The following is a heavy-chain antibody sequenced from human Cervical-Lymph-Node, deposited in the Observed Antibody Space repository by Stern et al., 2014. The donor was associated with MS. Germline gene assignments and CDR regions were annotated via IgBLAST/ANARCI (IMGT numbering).Heavy chain of an antibody. Sequence: QVQLVQSGAEVKKPGSSVKVSCKASGGTFSSYAISWVRQAPGQGLEWMGGIIPIFGTANYAQKFQGRVTITADESTSTAYMELSSLRSEDTAVYYCARGGFGVTMVRGVLFDPWGQGTLVTVSS. CDR3: ARGGFGVTMVRGVLFDP. CDR1: GGTFSSYA. J-gene: IGHJ5*02. D-gene: IGHD3-10*01. CDR2: IIPIFGTA. V-gene: IGHV1-69*01.